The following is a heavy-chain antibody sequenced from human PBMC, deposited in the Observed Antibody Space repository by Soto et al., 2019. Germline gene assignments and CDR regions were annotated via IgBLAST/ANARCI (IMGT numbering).Heavy chain of an antibody. V-gene: IGHV3-30*18. CDR3: AKDSCSGGSCYLYYYGMDV. D-gene: IGHD2-15*01. CDR2: ISYDGSNK. Sequence: GGSLRLSCAASGFTFSSYGMHWVRQAPGKGLEWVAVISYDGSNKYYADSVKGRFTISRDNSKNTLYLQMNSLRAEDTAVYYCAKDSCSGGSCYLYYYGMDVWGQGTTVTVSS. CDR1: GFTFSSYG. J-gene: IGHJ6*02.